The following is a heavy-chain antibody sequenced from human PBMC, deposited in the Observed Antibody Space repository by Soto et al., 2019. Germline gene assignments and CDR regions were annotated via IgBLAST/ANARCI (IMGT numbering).Heavy chain of an antibody. CDR1: GFTFSSYW. V-gene: IGHV3-7*03. J-gene: IGHJ4*02. CDR3: ATDSPFEF. Sequence: LRLSCAASGFTFSSYWMSWVRQAPGKGLEWVANIKQGGTEKYYINSVKGRFTISRDNAKNSLYLQMNSLRAEDMAVYYCATDSPFEFWGQGTLVTVSS. D-gene: IGHD5-18*01. CDR2: IKQGGTEK.